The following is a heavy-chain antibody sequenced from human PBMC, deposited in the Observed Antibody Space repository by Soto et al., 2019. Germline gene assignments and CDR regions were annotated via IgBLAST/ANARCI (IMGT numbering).Heavy chain of an antibody. Sequence: SETLSLTCTVSGGSISSGGYYWSWIRQHPGKGLEWIGYIYYSGSTYYNPSLKSRVTISVDTSKNQFSLKLSSVTAADTAVYYCARGRSMAEYSSCLFDYWGQGTLVTVSP. V-gene: IGHV4-31*03. CDR1: GGSISSGGYY. CDR2: IYYSGST. D-gene: IGHD6-6*01. J-gene: IGHJ4*02. CDR3: ARGRSMAEYSSCLFDY.